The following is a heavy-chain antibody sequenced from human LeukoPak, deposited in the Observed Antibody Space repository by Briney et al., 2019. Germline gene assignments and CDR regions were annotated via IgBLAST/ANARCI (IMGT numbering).Heavy chain of an antibody. D-gene: IGHD5-24*01. V-gene: IGHV4-34*01. CDR2: INHSGGT. CDR1: GGSFSGYY. J-gene: IGHJ4*02. CDR3: ARGRRDGYNYDY. Sequence: SETLSLTCAVYGGSFSGYYWSWIRQPPGKGLEWIGEINHSGGTNYNPSLKSRVTISVDTSKNQFSLKLSSVTAADTAVYYCARGRRDGYNYDYWGQGTLVTVSS.